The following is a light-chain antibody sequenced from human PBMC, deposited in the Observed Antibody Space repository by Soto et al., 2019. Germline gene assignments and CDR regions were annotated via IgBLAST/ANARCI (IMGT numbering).Light chain of an antibody. V-gene: IGLV9-49*01. CDR2: VGTGGIVG. CDR3: GAYHGSGTNFVFV. J-gene: IGLJ2*01. Sequence: QPVLTQPPSASASLGASVTLTCTLSSGYSNYKVDWYQQRPGKGPRFVMRVGTGGIVGSKGDGIPDRFSVLGSGLNRYLTIKNIHEDDDRDYHCGAYHGSGTNFVFVFGGGTKLTVL. CDR1: SGYSNYK.